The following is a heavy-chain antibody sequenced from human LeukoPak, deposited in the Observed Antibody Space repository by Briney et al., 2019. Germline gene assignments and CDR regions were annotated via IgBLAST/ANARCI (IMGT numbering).Heavy chain of an antibody. CDR2: IIPIFGTA. CDR1: GYTFTSYG. Sequence: SVKVSCKASGYTFTSYGISWVRQAPGQGLEWMGGIIPIFGTANYAQKFQGRVTITADESTSTAYMELSSLRSEDTAVYYCARGYGYCSGGSCPTANREAEYFQHWGQGTLVTVSS. J-gene: IGHJ1*01. V-gene: IGHV1-69*13. CDR3: ARGYGYCSGGSCPTANREAEYFQH. D-gene: IGHD2-15*01.